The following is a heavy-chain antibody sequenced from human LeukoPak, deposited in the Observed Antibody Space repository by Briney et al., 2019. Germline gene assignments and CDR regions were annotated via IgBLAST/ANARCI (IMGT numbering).Heavy chain of an antibody. CDR2: ISSSGGST. V-gene: IGHV3-23*01. CDR3: ARYSGSYYYGMDV. D-gene: IGHD1-26*01. J-gene: IGHJ6*02. Sequence: GGSLTLSCAASGFTFANYAMSWVRQAPGKGLEWVSGISSSGGSTSYTDSVKGRFTISRDNSKNTLYLQMNSLRAEDTAVYYCARYSGSYYYGMDVWGQGTTVTVSS. CDR1: GFTFANYA.